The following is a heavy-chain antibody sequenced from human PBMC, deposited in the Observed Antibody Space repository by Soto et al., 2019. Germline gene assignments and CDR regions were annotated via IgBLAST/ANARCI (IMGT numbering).Heavy chain of an antibody. D-gene: IGHD6-13*01. CDR3: ARDKAGSSSVNNPYWFDP. Sequence: ASVKVSCKASGYSFTGNSMHWVRQAPGQGLEWMGWINPNSGGTNYAQKFQGWVTMTRDTSISTAYMELSRLRSDDTAVYYCARDKAGSSSVNNPYWFDPWGQGTLVTVSS. CDR1: GYSFTGNS. CDR2: INPNSGGT. J-gene: IGHJ5*02. V-gene: IGHV1-2*04.